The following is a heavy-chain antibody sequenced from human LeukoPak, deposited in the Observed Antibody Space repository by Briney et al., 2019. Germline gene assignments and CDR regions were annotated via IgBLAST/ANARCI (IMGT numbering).Heavy chain of an antibody. J-gene: IGHJ4*02. CDR2: IIPIFGTA. CDR3: ARGDYDILTGYYKIFDY. CDR1: GGTFSSYA. V-gene: IGHV1-69*13. D-gene: IGHD3-9*01. Sequence: GASVKVSCKASGGTFSSYAISWVRQAPGQGLEWMGGIIPIFGTANYAQKFQGRVTITADESTSTAYMELSSLRSEDTAVYYCARGDYDILTGYYKIFDYWGQGTLVTVSS.